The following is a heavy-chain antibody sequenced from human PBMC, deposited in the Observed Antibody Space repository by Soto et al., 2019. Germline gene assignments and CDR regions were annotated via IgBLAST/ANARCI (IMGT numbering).Heavy chain of an antibody. CDR3: TRDLGYCRSSSCYDPSLNYFAS. CDR1: GFTFRSYW. D-gene: IGHD2-2*01. CDR2: IKYDGSEE. J-gene: IGHJ4*02. V-gene: IGHV3-7*01. Sequence: GGSLRLSCVASGFTFRSYWMSWVRQAPGKGLEWVADIKYDGSEEFYLDSVKGRFTISRDNAKNSLYLQMNNLRADDTAVYYCTRDLGYCRSSSCYDPSLNYFASWGLGTLVTVSS.